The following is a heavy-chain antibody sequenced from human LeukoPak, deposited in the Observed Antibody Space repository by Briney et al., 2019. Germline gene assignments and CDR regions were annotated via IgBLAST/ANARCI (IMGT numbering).Heavy chain of an antibody. CDR2: ISSSSSYI. CDR1: GFTFSSYS. CDR3: AREITMVRGVDY. V-gene: IGHV3-21*01. Sequence: PGGPLRLSCAASGFTFSSYSMNWVRQAPGKGLEWVSSISSSSSYIYYADSVKGRFTISRDNAKNSLYLQMNSLRAEDTAVYYCAREITMVRGVDYWGQGTLVTVSS. J-gene: IGHJ4*02. D-gene: IGHD3-10*01.